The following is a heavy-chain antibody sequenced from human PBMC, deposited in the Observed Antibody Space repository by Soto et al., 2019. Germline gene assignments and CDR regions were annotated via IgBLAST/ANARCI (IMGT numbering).Heavy chain of an antibody. CDR3: ARDQLGDYDY. V-gene: IGHV1-69*06. D-gene: IGHD4-17*01. J-gene: IGHJ4*02. CDR1: GGTFSSYA. CDR2: IIPIFGTA. Sequence: GASVKVSCKASGGTFSSYAISWVRQAPGQGLEWMGGIIPIFGTANYAQKFQGRVTMTADTSTSTAYMELRSLRSDDTAVYYCARDQLGDYDYWGQGTLVTVSS.